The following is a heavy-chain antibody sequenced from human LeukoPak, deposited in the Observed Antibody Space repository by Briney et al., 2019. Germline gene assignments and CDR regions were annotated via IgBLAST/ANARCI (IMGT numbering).Heavy chain of an antibody. D-gene: IGHD6-13*01. CDR3: ARVDGIAAASIFDY. Sequence: ASVKVSCKASGYTFTGYYMHWVRQAPGQGLEWVGWINPNSGGTNYAQKFQGRVTMTRDTSISTAYMELSRLRSDDTAVYYCARVDGIAAASIFDYWGQGTLVTVSS. J-gene: IGHJ4*02. V-gene: IGHV1-2*02. CDR1: GYTFTGYY. CDR2: INPNSGGT.